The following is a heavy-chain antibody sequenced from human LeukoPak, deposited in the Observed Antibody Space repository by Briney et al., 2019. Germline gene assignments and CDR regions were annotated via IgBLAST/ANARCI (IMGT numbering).Heavy chain of an antibody. Sequence: SVKVSCKASGGTFSSYAISWVQQAPGQGLEWMGGIIPIFGTANYAQKFQGRVTITADESTSTAYMELSSLRSEDTAVYYCARSLTVTMVWFDPWGQGTLVTVSS. J-gene: IGHJ5*02. CDR2: IIPIFGTA. CDR3: ARSLTVTMVWFDP. V-gene: IGHV1-69*01. D-gene: IGHD4-11*01. CDR1: GGTFSSYA.